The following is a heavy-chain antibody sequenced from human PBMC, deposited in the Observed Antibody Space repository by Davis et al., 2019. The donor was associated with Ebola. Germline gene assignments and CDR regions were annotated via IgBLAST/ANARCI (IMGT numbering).Heavy chain of an antibody. CDR2: IDNSGGVP. CDR3: ARGWWELDY. CDR1: GFTFSSEP. V-gene: IGHV3-23*01. J-gene: IGHJ4*02. Sequence: GESLKISCAASGFTFSSEPMSWVRQAPGKGLEWVSSIDNSGGVPYYADSLKGRFTISRDNSKNTLFLQLNSLSADDTAVYYCARGWWELDYWGQGTLVTVSS. D-gene: IGHD1-26*01.